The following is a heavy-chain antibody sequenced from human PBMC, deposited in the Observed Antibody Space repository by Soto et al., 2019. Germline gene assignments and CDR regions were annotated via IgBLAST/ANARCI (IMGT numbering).Heavy chain of an antibody. CDR1: GFTFSSYG. CDR2: IWYDGSNK. CDR3: ARVGSSFSNHDYYYYYMDV. J-gene: IGHJ6*03. V-gene: IGHV3-33*01. Sequence: GGSLRLSCAASGFTFSSYGMHWVRQAPGKGLEWVAVIWYDGSNKYYADSVKGRFTISRDNSKNTLYLQMNSLRAEDTAVYYCARVGSSFSNHDYYYYYMDVWGKGTTVTVSS. D-gene: IGHD4-4*01.